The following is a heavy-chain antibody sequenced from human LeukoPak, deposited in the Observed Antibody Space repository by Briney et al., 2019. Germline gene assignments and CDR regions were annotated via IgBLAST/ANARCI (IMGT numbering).Heavy chain of an antibody. D-gene: IGHD3-10*01. V-gene: IGHV4-59*01. CDR1: GGSISTYY. CDR3: ARDSGLDV. Sequence: PSETLSLTCTVSGGSISTYYWSWIRQSPGKGLEWIGYIYYTGSTNYNPSLKSRVTISVDTSKNQFSLKLSSVTAADTAVYYCARDSGLDVWDQGTTVIVSS. CDR2: IYYTGST. J-gene: IGHJ6*02.